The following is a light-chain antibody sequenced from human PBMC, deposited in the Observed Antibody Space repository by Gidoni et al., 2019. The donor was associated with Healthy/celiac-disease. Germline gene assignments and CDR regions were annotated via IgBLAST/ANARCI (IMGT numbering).Light chain of an antibody. CDR1: QDISNY. CDR3: QQYDNIQPT. V-gene: IGKV1-33*01. CDR2: DAS. Sequence: DLEITQSPSSLSASVGDRVTVTCQASQDISNYLNWYQQKPGKAPKLLIYDASNLETGVPSRFSGSGSGTDFTFTISSLQPEDIATYYCQQYDNIQPTCGGGTKVEIK. J-gene: IGKJ4*01.